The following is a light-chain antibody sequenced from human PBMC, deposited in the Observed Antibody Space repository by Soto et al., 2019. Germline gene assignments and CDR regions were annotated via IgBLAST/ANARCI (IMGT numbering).Light chain of an antibody. CDR2: EGT. V-gene: IGLV2-23*03. CDR3: CSFAGGATFV. Sequence: QSVLTQPASVSGSPGQSITISCTGTSNDVGGYNLVSWYQQHPGKAPKLIIYEGTKRPSGVSDRFSGSRYGNTAALPISALQAEDEDDYYCCSFAGGATFVFGGGTKLTVL. CDR1: SNDVGGYNL. J-gene: IGLJ2*01.